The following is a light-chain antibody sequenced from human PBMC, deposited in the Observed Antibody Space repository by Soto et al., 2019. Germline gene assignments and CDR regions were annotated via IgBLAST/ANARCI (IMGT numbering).Light chain of an antibody. V-gene: IGKV1-27*01. CDR1: QGISNY. J-gene: IGKJ1*01. CDR2: GAS. Sequence: DIQMTQSPSSLSASVGDRVTITCRASQGISNYLVWYQQKPGKVPELLIYGASTLQPGVPSRFPGSGSGTDFALTTRSLQPEDIATYYCQNYDSAPRTFGQGTKVELK. CDR3: QNYDSAPRT.